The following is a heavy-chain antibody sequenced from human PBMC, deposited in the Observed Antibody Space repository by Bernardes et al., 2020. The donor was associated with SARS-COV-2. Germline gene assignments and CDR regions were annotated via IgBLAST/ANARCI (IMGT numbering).Heavy chain of an antibody. CDR1: GFTFKRHW. V-gene: IGHV3-7*01. Sequence: GGSLRLPCASSGFTFKRHWMSWARQAPGKVLEWLAIIKKAGSDKHYVDSVRGRFTISRDNAMNSLYLQLNSLRVEDTAVYYCARDQDGYYGLDAWGQGTTVIVSS. CDR3: ARDQDGYYGLDA. J-gene: IGHJ6*02. CDR2: IKKAGSDK.